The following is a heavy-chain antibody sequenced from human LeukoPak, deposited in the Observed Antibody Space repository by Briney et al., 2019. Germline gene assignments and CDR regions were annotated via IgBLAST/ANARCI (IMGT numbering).Heavy chain of an antibody. V-gene: IGHV1-69*13. D-gene: IGHD2-15*01. CDR3: ARAGSYCSGGSCYAY. CDR2: IIPIFGTA. CDR1: GGTFSSYA. J-gene: IGHJ4*02. Sequence: ASVKVSCKASGGTFSSYAISWVRQAPGQELEWMGGIIPIFGTANYAQKFQGRVTITADESTSTAYMELSSLRSEDTAVYYCARAGSYCSGGSCYAYGGQGTLVTVSS.